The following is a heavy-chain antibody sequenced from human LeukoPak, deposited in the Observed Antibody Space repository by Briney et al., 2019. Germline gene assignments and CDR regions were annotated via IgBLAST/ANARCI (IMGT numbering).Heavy chain of an antibody. CDR3: ARDQTLGVVNI. J-gene: IGHJ4*02. D-gene: IGHD3-3*01. CDR1: GYTFTSYG. Sequence: GASVKVSFKASGYTFTSYGISWVRHAPGQGLEWMGWISAYNGNTNNAQKLQGRVTMTTDTSTSTAYMELRSLRSDDTAVYYCARDQTLGVVNIWGQGTLVTVSS. CDR2: ISAYNGNT. V-gene: IGHV1-18*01.